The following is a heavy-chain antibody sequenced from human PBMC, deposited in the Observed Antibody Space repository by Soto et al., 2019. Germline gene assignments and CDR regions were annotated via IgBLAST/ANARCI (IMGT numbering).Heavy chain of an antibody. V-gene: IGHV3-66*01. J-gene: IGHJ6*02. D-gene: IGHD2-2*01. CDR3: AKGPSKGLVPAAYYYYYGMDV. CDR2: IYSGGTT. CDR1: GFTVSSNY. Sequence: GGSLRLSCAASGFTVSSNYMSWVRQAPGKGLEWVSVIYSGGTTYYADSVKGRFTISRDNSKNTLYLQMNSLRAEDTAVYYCAKGPSKGLVPAAYYYYYGMDVWGQGTTVTVSS.